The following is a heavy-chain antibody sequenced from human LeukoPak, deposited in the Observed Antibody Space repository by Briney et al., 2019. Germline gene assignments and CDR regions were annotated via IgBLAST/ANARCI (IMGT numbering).Heavy chain of an antibody. D-gene: IGHD6-13*01. CDR1: GGSISSSDYY. CDR3: ARHSRSSSTRYFQL. J-gene: IGHJ1*01. CDR2: IHYSGST. Sequence: SETLSLTCTVSGGSISSSDYYWGWIRQPPGKGLEWIGSIHYSGSTYYNPSLKSRVTISVDTSKSRFSLKLSSVTAADTAVYYCARHSRSSSTRYFQLWGQGTLVTVSS. V-gene: IGHV4-39*01.